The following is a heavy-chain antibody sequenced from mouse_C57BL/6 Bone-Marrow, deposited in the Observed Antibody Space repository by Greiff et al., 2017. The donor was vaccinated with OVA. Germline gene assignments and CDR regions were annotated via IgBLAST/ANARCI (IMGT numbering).Heavy chain of an antibody. J-gene: IGHJ2*01. CDR3: AREGSDYFDY. CDR2: IYPVGGYT. Sequence: VQLQQSGAELVRPGTSVKMSCKASGYTFTNYWIGWAKQRPGHGLEWIGDIYPVGGYTNYNEKFKGKATLTADKSSSTAYMQFSSLTSEDSAIYYCAREGSDYFDYWGQGTTLTVSS. V-gene: IGHV1-63*01. CDR1: GYTFTNYW.